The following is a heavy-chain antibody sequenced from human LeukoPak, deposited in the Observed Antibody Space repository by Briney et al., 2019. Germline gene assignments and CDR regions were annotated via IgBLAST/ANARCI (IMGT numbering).Heavy chain of an antibody. CDR2: IYSGDRT. CDR1: GFHVSSNY. J-gene: IGHJ6*03. Sequence: GGSLRLSRAASGFHVSSNYMSWVRLAPGKGPEWVSVIYSGDRTYYADSVKGRFTISGDNSKNTLYLQMNDLRAEDTAVYYCAYEGPSNNDYIDVWGEGTTVTVSS. D-gene: IGHD1-14*01. V-gene: IGHV3-53*01. CDR3: AYEGPSNNDYIDV.